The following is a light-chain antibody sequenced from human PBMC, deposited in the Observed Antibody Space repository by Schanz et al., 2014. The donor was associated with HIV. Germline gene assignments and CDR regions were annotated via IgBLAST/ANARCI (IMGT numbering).Light chain of an antibody. J-gene: IGLJ2*01. CDR2: DVS. Sequence: QSVLTQPASVSGSPGQSITISCTGASSDVGGYKFVSWYRQYPGKAPKLMIYDVSHRPSGVSIRFSGSKSGNTASLTISGLQAEDEADYYCSSYTAGSTHVLFGGGTKLTVL. CDR1: SSDVGGYKF. CDR3: SSYTAGSTHVL. V-gene: IGLV2-14*03.